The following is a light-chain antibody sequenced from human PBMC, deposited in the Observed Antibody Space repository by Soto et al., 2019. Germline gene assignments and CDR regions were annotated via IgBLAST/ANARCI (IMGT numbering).Light chain of an antibody. Sequence: QSALTQPPSASGSPGQSVTISCTGTSSDVGGYNYVSWYQQHPGKAPKLIIYEVSKRPSGVPDRFSGSKSGNTASLTVSGLQAEDEADYYCSSYAGSNNLGMFGGGTKLTVL. J-gene: IGLJ3*02. CDR1: SSDVGGYNY. CDR3: SSYAGSNNLGM. CDR2: EVS. V-gene: IGLV2-8*01.